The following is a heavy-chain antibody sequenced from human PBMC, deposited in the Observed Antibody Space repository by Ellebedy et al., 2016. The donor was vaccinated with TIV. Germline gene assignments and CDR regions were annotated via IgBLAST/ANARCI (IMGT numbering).Heavy chain of an antibody. CDR3: AREGFDY. Sequence: ASVKVSCKASGYTFTNNGISWVRQAPGQGLEWMGWISVHNGNTNFAQKLQGRVSMTTDTSTSTAYMELRSVTFDDTALYYCAREGFDYWGQGTLVTVS. CDR1: GYTFTNNG. J-gene: IGHJ4*02. CDR2: ISVHNGNT. V-gene: IGHV1-18*04.